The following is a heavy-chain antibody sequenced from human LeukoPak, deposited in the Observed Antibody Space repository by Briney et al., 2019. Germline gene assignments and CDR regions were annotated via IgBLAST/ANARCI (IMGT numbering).Heavy chain of an antibody. CDR1: GFTFSSYS. Sequence: QSGGSLRLSCAASGFTFSSYSMDWVRQAPGKGLEWVSYISSSSSTIYYADSVKGRFTISRDNAKNSLYLQMNSLRAEDTAVYYCARDSPDSSSSPYYYYGMDVWGQGTTVTVSS. CDR2: ISSSSSTI. CDR3: ARDSPDSSSSPYYYYGMDV. J-gene: IGHJ6*02. D-gene: IGHD6-6*01. V-gene: IGHV3-48*04.